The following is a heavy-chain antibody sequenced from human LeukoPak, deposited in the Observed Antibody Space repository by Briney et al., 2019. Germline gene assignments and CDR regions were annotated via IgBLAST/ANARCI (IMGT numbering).Heavy chain of an antibody. Sequence: GGSLRLSCAASGFTFSTYIMNWVRQAPGKGLEWISYIHSGSSSIYYADSVKGRFTISRDNAKNSLYLQMNSLRDEDTAVYYCARDRLGAGSFDIWGQGTMVTVSS. CDR3: ARDRLGAGSFDI. CDR1: GFTFSTYI. CDR2: IHSGSSSI. V-gene: IGHV3-48*02. D-gene: IGHD7-27*01. J-gene: IGHJ3*02.